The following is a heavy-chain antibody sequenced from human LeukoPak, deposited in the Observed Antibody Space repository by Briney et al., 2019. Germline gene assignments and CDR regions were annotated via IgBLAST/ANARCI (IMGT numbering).Heavy chain of an antibody. Sequence: PGGSLRLSCAASGFTFSSYAMSWVRQPPGKGLEWIGSIYYTGSPYYNPSLKSRVTISVDTSKSRFSLMLSSVTAADTAVYYCARSLAYAYCGGDCQGAFDIWGQGTMVTVSS. D-gene: IGHD2-21*02. CDR2: IYYTGSP. V-gene: IGHV4-38-2*01. CDR1: GFTFSSYA. CDR3: ARSLAYAYCGGDCQGAFDI. J-gene: IGHJ3*02.